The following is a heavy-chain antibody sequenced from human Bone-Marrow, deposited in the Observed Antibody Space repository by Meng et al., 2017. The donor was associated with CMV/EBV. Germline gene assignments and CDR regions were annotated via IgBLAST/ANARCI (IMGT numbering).Heavy chain of an antibody. Sequence: GGSLRLSCAAFGFTVSSNYMSWVRQAAGKGLEWVSVIYSGGSIYYAESVRGRFTISRDNSNTLYLQMNNLRVEDTAMYYCARGKPEGTSGNWGWFDSWGQGALVTVSS. CDR1: GFTVSSNY. CDR2: IYSGGSI. J-gene: IGHJ5*01. CDR3: ARGKPEGTSGNWGWFDS. D-gene: IGHD7-27*01. V-gene: IGHV3-53*01.